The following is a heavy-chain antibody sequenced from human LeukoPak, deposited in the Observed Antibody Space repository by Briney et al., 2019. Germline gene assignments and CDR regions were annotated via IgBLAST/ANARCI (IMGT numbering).Heavy chain of an antibody. CDR3: AREGELRWYFDL. CDR2: IYYSGST. V-gene: IGHV4-59*12. D-gene: IGHD3-10*01. Sequence: SETLSLTCTVSGGSISSYYWSWIRQPPGKGLEWIGYIYYSGSTNYNPSLKSRVTISVDTSKNQFSLKLSSVTAADTAVYYCAREGELRWYFDLWGRGTLVTVSS. CDR1: GGSISSYY. J-gene: IGHJ2*01.